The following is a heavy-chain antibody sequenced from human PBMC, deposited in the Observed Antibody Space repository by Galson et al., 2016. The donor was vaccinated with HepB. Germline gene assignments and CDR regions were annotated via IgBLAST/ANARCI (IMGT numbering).Heavy chain of an antibody. V-gene: IGHV6-1*01. J-gene: IGHJ3*02. D-gene: IGHD6-6*01. CDR3: ARDSYSSSSVDAFDI. CDR2: TYYRSKWYN. CDR1: GDSVSSNSAA. Sequence: CAISGDSVSSNSAAWNWVRQSPSRGLEWLGRTYYRSKWYNGYAVSVKSRITITPDKSKNQFSLQLNSVTPEDTAVYYCARDSYSSSSVDAFDIWGQGTMVTVSS.